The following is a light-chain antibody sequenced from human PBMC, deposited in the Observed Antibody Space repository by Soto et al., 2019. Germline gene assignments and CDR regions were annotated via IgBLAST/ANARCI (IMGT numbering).Light chain of an antibody. V-gene: IGLV2-14*01. CDR3: NSYRTVSTYV. CDR1: SSDIGGYNF. J-gene: IGLJ1*01. CDR2: DVG. Sequence: QSALTQPASVSGSPGQSITIACTGTSSDIGGYNFVSWYQQHPGKAPKLLIYDVGNRPSGVSNRISGSKSGNTASLTISGLQAEDEAHYYCNSYRTVSTYVFGTRTKVTVL.